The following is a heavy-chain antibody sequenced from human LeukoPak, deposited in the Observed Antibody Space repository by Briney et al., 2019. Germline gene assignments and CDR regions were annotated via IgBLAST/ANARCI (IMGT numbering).Heavy chain of an antibody. D-gene: IGHD2-21*02. CDR2: TDHTGVT. V-gene: IGHV4-34*01. CDR3: ARSVVTDHFAAFNSYYYYGMDV. CDR1: GGSLNTYH. J-gene: IGHJ6*02. Sequence: SETLSLTCAVYGGSLNTYHWNWIRQPPGKGLEWIGETDHTGVTIYNPSLKSRVTISVDTSKNQISLKLSSVTAADTAVYYCARSVVTDHFAAFNSYYYYGMDVWGQGSTVTVSS.